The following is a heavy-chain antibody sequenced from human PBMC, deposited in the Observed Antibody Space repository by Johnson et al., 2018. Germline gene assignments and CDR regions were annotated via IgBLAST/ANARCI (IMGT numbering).Heavy chain of an antibody. CDR3: ARGNSGGGGDY. Sequence: QVQLVESGGGVVQPGRSLGLSCAASRFTFSSYGMHWVRQAPGKGLEWVAYIWYDGTNKYYTDSVRGRFTISRNNSSNTLYLQMNSLRAEDTAVYYCARGNSGGGGDYWGQGTLVTVSS. J-gene: IGHJ4*02. V-gene: IGHV3-33*01. CDR2: IWYDGTNK. CDR1: RFTFSSYG. D-gene: IGHD2-15*01.